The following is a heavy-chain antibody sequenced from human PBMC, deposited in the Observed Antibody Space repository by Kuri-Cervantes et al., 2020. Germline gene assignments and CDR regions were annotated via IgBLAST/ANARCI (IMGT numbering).Heavy chain of an antibody. CDR2: IYYSGST. Sequence: SETLSLTCTVSGGSISSYYWSWIRQPAGKGLEWIGYIYYSGSTYYNPSLKSRVTISVDTSKNQFSLKLSSVTAADTAVYYCAVGVPAAITFKHRINWFDPWGQGTLVTVSS. CDR1: GGSISSYY. V-gene: IGHV4-59*06. CDR3: AVGVPAAITFKHRINWFDP. J-gene: IGHJ5*02. D-gene: IGHD2-2*01.